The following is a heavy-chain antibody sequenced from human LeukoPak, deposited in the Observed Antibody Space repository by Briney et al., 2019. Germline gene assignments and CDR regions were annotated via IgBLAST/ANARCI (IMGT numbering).Heavy chain of an antibody. D-gene: IGHD2-21*02. CDR2: ISAQNGHT. Sequence: ASVKVSCKTSGYTFLSHDISWVRQAPGQGLEWMGWISAQNGHTNYAQKFRGRVTMTTDTTTSTAYMELSSLRSEDTAVYYCARELISGDWTWDIWGQGTMVTVSS. CDR3: ARELISGDWTWDI. CDR1: GYTFLSHD. J-gene: IGHJ3*02. V-gene: IGHV1-18*01.